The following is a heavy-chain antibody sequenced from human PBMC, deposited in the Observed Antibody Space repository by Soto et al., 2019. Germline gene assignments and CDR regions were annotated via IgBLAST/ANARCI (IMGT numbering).Heavy chain of an antibody. CDR3: ARQGNGAEGFDF. CDR1: GYSFSSHW. Sequence: PGESLKISCKGSGYSFSSHWIGWVRQMPGKGLDWMGIIYPGDSDTRYSPSFLGQVTISADKSINTASLQWSSLKASDTAMYYCARQGNGAEGFDFWGQGALVTVSS. V-gene: IGHV5-51*01. CDR2: IYPGDSDT. J-gene: IGHJ4*02. D-gene: IGHD4-17*01.